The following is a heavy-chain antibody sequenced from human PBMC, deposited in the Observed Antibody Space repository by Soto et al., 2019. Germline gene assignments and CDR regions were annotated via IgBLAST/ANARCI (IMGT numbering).Heavy chain of an antibody. J-gene: IGHJ6*02. CDR3: ARLRIQLWPDPTSSSYGMDV. D-gene: IGHD5-18*01. Sequence: PSETLSLTCAVSGGSISSSNWWSWVRQPPGKGLEWIGEIYHSGSTTYNPSLKSRATISVDKSKKQFSLKLSSVPAADTAVYYCARLRIQLWPDPTSSSYGMDVWGQGTTVTVSS. CDR1: GGSISSSNW. V-gene: IGHV4-4*02. CDR2: IYHSGST.